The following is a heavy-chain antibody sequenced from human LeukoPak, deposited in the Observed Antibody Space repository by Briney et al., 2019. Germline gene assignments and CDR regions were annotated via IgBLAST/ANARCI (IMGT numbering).Heavy chain of an antibody. Sequence: PGRSLRLSCAASGFIFSSYGMHWVRQAPGKGLEWVAVISYDGSNKYYADSVKGRFTISRDNSKNTVSLQMNSLRDEDTGVYYCAKGLRTGVGPYMGYHYYMDVWGKGATVTVSS. J-gene: IGHJ6*03. V-gene: IGHV3-30*18. CDR3: AKGLRTGVGPYMGYHYYMDV. CDR2: ISYDGSNK. CDR1: GFIFSSYG. D-gene: IGHD3-16*01.